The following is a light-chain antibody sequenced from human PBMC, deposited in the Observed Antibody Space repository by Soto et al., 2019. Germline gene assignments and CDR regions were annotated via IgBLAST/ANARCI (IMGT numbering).Light chain of an antibody. CDR3: QHYSRSSLT. V-gene: IGKV3-20*01. CDR2: GAS. CDR1: QTVHSSS. Sequence: DIDLTQSPATLSLSAGERVTLSCRASQTVHSSSVAWYQQKPGQAPRLLIYGASTRATGVPDRFSGSGSGTDFTLTISSLEPEDFAVNFCQHYSRSSLTFGQGTKVEIK. J-gene: IGKJ1*01.